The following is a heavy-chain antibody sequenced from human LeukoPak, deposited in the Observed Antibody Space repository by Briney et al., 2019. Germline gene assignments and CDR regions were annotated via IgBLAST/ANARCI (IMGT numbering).Heavy chain of an antibody. J-gene: IGHJ4*02. CDR3: ATEGSSGYFDY. D-gene: IGHD6-19*01. V-gene: IGHV3-53*01. CDR1: GFTVSTKY. Sequence: PGGSLRLSCAASGFTVSTKYMTWVRQAPGKGLEWVSVLYSGGSAYYADSVKGRFTISRDNSKNTLYLQMNSLRAEDTAVYYCATEGSSGYFDYWGQGTLVTVSS. CDR2: LYSGGSA.